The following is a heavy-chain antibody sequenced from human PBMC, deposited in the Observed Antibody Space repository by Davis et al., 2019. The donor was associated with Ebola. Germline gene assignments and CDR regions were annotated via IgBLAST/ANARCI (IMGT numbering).Heavy chain of an antibody. CDR1: GGSISSYY. CDR3: ARVYYYDSSFDY. J-gene: IGHJ4*02. D-gene: IGHD3-22*01. Sequence: GSLRLSCPVSGGSISSYYWSWIRQPPGKGLEWIGYIYYSGSTNYNPSLKSRVTISVDTSKNQFSLKLSSVTAADTAVYYCARVYYYDSSFDYWGQGTLVTVSS. V-gene: IGHV4-59*08. CDR2: IYYSGST.